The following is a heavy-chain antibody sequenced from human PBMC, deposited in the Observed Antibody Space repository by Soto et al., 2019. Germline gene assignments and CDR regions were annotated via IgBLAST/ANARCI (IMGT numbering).Heavy chain of an antibody. CDR3: ARRHLAVAVSPWFDP. CDR1: GLSITDSEMG. V-gene: IGHV2-26*01. CDR2: IDSSGEK. Sequence: QVTLQESGPVLVKPTETLTLRCTVSGLSITDSEMGVSWIRQPPGQPLEWLAHIDSSGEKSYRTFLKSRLAISKDTSKSQIVLTMTNMDPADTATYYCARRHLAVAVSPWFDPWGQGIPVTFSS. J-gene: IGHJ5*02.